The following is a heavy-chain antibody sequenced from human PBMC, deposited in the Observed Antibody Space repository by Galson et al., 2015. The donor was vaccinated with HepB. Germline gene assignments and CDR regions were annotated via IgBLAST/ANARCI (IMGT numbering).Heavy chain of an antibody. Sequence: SVKVSCKASGYTFTSYGISWVRQAPGQGLEWMGWISAYNGNTNYAQKLQGRVTMTTDTSTSTAYMELRSLRSDDTAVYYYARGDGITMVRGDLDYWGQGTLVAVSS. CDR3: ARGDGITMVRGDLDY. CDR2: ISAYNGNT. CDR1: GYTFTSYG. J-gene: IGHJ4*02. V-gene: IGHV1-18*04. D-gene: IGHD3-10*01.